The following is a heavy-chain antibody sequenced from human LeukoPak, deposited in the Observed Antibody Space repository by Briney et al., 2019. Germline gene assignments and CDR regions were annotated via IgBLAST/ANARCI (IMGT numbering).Heavy chain of an antibody. CDR3: ARGQLWFGPNKSWFDP. Sequence: PSETLSLTCTVSGYSISSGYYWGWIRQPPGKGLEWIGSIYHSGSTYYNPSLKSRVTISVDTSKNQFSLKLSSVTAADTAVYYCARGQLWFGPNKSWFDPWGQGTLVTVSS. J-gene: IGHJ5*02. V-gene: IGHV4-38-2*02. CDR1: GYSISSGYY. CDR2: IYHSGST. D-gene: IGHD3-10*01.